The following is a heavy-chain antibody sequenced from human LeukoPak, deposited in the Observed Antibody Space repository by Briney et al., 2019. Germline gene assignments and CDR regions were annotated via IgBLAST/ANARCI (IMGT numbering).Heavy chain of an antibody. V-gene: IGHV3-9*01. Sequence: PGGSLRLSCAASGFTFDDYAMHWVRQAPGKGLEWVSGISWNNGSIGYADSVKGRFTISRDNAKNSLYLQMNSLRAEDTALYYCAKDKYSSGWYGYFDYWGQGTLVTVSS. J-gene: IGHJ4*02. D-gene: IGHD6-19*01. CDR2: ISWNNGSI. CDR3: AKDKYSSGWYGYFDY. CDR1: GFTFDDYA.